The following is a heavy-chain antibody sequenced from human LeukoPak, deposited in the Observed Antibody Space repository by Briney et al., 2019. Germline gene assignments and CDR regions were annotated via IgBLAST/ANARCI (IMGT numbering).Heavy chain of an antibody. Sequence: PGGSLRLSCAASGFTFSNAWMSWVRQAPGKGLEWVSYISSSGSTIYYADSVKGRFTISRDNAKSSLYLQMNSLRAEDTAVYYCARHSSTWYSAFDIWGQGTMVTVSS. D-gene: IGHD6-13*01. CDR1: GFTFSNAW. V-gene: IGHV3-11*04. CDR2: ISSSGSTI. J-gene: IGHJ3*02. CDR3: ARHSSTWYSAFDI.